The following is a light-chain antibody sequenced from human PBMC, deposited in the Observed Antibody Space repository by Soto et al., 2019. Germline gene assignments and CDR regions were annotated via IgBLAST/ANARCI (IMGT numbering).Light chain of an antibody. CDR1: SSDVGGYNF. V-gene: IGLV2-11*01. CDR2: DVS. J-gene: IGLJ1*01. CDR3: CSYAGTYGV. Sequence: QYALTQPHSVSGSPGQSVTISCTGTSSDVGGYNFVSWYQQHPGKAPKLMIYDVSQRPSGVPDRFSGSKSVNTASLTISGLQAEDEADYYCCSYAGTYGVFGTGTKLTVL.